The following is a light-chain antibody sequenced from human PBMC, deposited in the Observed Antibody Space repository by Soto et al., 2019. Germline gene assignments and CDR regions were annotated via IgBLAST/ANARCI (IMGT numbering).Light chain of an antibody. J-gene: IGKJ1*01. CDR3: QQYQSYSRT. Sequence: IQMTQSPSTLSASVGDRVTITCRASQSISSWLAWYQQKPGKAPKLLIYDASSLESGVPSRFSGSGSGTELTLTISSLKPGDFATYYCQQYQSYSRTFGQGTKVDNK. CDR1: QSISSW. V-gene: IGKV1-5*01. CDR2: DAS.